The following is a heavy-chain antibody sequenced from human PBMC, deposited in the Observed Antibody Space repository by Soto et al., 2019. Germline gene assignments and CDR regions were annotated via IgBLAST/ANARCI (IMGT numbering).Heavy chain of an antibody. V-gene: IGHV1-2*04. J-gene: IGHJ5*02. Sequence: ASVKVSCKASGYTFTGYYIHWVRQAPGQGLEWMGWINPNSGGTNYAQKFQGWVTMTRDTSISTAYMELGNLRSDDTAVYYCAKDGGKDGYFGNWFDPWGQGTLVTVSS. D-gene: IGHD5-12*01. CDR3: AKDGGKDGYFGNWFDP. CDR1: GYTFTGYY. CDR2: INPNSGGT.